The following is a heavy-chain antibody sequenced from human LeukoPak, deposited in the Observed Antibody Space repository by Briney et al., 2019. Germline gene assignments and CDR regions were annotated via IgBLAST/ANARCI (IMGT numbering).Heavy chain of an antibody. CDR1: GFTVTNTY. J-gene: IGHJ4*02. D-gene: IGHD6-13*01. CDR3: ARVGAAAGLFDY. Sequence: GGSLRLSCAAPGFTVTNTYMTWVRQAPGKGLEWVSVIYSGGNTYYADSVKGRFTISRDNSKNTLYLQMNSLRADDMAVYYCARVGAAAGLFDYWGQGTLVTVSS. V-gene: IGHV3-53*01. CDR2: IYSGGNT.